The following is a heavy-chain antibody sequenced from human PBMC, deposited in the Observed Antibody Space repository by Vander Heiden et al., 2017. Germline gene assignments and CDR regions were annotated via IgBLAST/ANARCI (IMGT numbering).Heavy chain of an antibody. CDR3: ANKLGYCSGGDCAVDY. V-gene: IGHV3-23*01. CDR1: GFPFSNLA. D-gene: IGHD2-8*02. Sequence: EVQLLESGGGLVQPGGSLRLSCAASGFPFSNLAMNWGRQAPGKGLEWVSTISGSSDVTHYADSVKGRFTVSRDNSKNTLYLQMNSLRAGDTAIYYCANKLGYCSGGDCAVDYWGQGTLVTVSS. CDR2: ISGSSDVT. J-gene: IGHJ4*02.